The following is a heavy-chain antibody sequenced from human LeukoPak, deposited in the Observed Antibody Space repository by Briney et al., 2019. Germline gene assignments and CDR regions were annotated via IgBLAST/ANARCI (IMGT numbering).Heavy chain of an antibody. CDR2: ISGYNGNT. J-gene: IGHJ4*02. D-gene: IGHD3-22*01. CDR3: ARDCDRSGYYCY. CDR1: GYTFTSYA. Sequence: ASVKVSCKASGYTFTSYAISWVRQAPGQGLEWMGWISGYNGNTKYAQKVQGRVTMTTDTSTGTAYMELRSLRSDDTAVYYCARDCDRSGYYCYWGQGTQVTVSS. V-gene: IGHV1-18*01.